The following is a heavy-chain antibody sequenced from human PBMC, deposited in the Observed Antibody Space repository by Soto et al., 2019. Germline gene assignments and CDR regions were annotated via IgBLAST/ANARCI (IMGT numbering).Heavy chain of an antibody. V-gene: IGHV4-30-4*01. J-gene: IGHJ5*02. Sequence: SETLSLTFSVSGASVAGGSYYWSWVRQPPGKGLEWIGYIPSRGRPFYNPSLTSRGTISADTSKNQLSLQLTSVTAADTAVYYCARDTYSGYYFGLWGQGTLVTVSS. CDR2: IPSRGRP. D-gene: IGHD5-12*01. CDR1: GASVAGGSYY. CDR3: ARDTYSGYYFGL.